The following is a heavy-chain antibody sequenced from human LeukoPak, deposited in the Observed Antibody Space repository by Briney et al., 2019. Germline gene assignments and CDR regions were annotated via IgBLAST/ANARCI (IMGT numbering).Heavy chain of an antibody. J-gene: IGHJ4*02. Sequence: GGSLRLSCAASGFTFSSYEMNWVRQAPGKGLEWVSVIFSGGGTYYADSVKGRFTISRDNSKNTLYLQMNSLRVEDTAVYYCARAPGSGTNYFDYWGQGTLVTVSS. CDR3: ARAPGSGTNYFDY. D-gene: IGHD3-10*01. V-gene: IGHV3-66*01. CDR2: IFSGGGT. CDR1: GFTFSSYE.